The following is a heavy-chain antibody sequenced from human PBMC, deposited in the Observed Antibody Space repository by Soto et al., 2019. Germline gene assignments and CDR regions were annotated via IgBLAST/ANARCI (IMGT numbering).Heavy chain of an antibody. Sequence: GGSLRLSCAASGFAVDYYAMHWVRQVPGKGLEWVSGIAWNRGRRGYADSVKGRFTISRDNAENSLYLQMNSLRPEDTALYYCAKDIENSYRSDYYYGMAVWGQGTTVTVPS. J-gene: IGHJ6*02. V-gene: IGHV3-9*01. CDR1: GFAVDYYA. CDR2: IAWNRGRR. D-gene: IGHD3-16*02. CDR3: AKDIENSYRSDYYYGMAV.